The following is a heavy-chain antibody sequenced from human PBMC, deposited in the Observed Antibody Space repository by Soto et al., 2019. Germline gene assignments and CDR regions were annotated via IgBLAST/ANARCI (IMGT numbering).Heavy chain of an antibody. D-gene: IGHD2-2*01. CDR1: GGSISSSNW. J-gene: IGHJ5*02. CDR2: IYHSGST. V-gene: IGHV4-4*02. CDR3: AILYQLLFDP. Sequence: QVQLQESGPGLVKPSGTLSLTCAVSGGSISSSNWWSWVRQPPGKGLEWIGEIYHSGSTNYNPSLKLRFTIAVDKSKNQFSLKLSSVTAADTAVYYCAILYQLLFDPWGQGTLVTVSS.